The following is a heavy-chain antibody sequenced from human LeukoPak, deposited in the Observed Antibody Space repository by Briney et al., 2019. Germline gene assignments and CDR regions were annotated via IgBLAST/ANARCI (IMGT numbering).Heavy chain of an antibody. Sequence: ASVKVSRKASGYTFTGYYMHWVRQAPGQGLEWMGRINPNSGGTNYAQKFQGRVTMTRDTSISTAYMELSRLRSDDTAVYYCARGERYCSSTSCLNRYNWFDPWGQGTLVTVSS. CDR2: INPNSGGT. V-gene: IGHV1-2*06. CDR3: ARGERYCSSTSCLNRYNWFDP. CDR1: GYTFTGYY. D-gene: IGHD2-2*01. J-gene: IGHJ5*02.